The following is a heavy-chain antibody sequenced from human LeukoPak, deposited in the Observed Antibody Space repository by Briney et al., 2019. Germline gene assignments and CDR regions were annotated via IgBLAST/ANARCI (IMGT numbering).Heavy chain of an antibody. CDR1: GASVTDYY. Sequence: PSETLSLTYTVSGASVTDYYWSWIRQSPGKGLEWISYIHHSGNSDYNPSLRSRVTTSLDTSKNQCSLNLISVTGAGTAVYYCTRGHWGLQSWSQGTLVTVSS. CDR2: IHHSGNS. J-gene: IGHJ5*02. CDR3: TRGHWGLQS. D-gene: IGHD7-27*01. V-gene: IGHV4-59*02.